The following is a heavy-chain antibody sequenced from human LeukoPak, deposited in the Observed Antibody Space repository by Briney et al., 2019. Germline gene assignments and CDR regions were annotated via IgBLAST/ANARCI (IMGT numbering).Heavy chain of an antibody. V-gene: IGHV3-21*01. J-gene: IGHJ5*02. CDR3: AREDYDFWSGYCP. Sequence: GGSLRLSCAASGFTFSSYSMNWVRQAPGKGLEWVSSISSSSSYIYYADSVKGRFTISRDNAKNSLYLQMNSLRAEDTAVYYCAREDYDFWSGYCPWGQGTLVTVSS. CDR1: GFTFSSYS. CDR2: ISSSSSYI. D-gene: IGHD3-3*01.